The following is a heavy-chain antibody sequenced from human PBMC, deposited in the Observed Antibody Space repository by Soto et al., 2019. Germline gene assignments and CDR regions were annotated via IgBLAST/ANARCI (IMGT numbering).Heavy chain of an antibody. J-gene: IGHJ5*02. CDR1: GDSIRDGGYY. V-gene: IGHV4-31*03. CDR3: AKDPSPQPIPAVTPGWFDP. CDR2: IYFTGKT. D-gene: IGHD4-4*01. Sequence: ANLQESGPGLVKPSETLSLTCTVSGDSIRDGGYYWAWIRQRPGKGLEWMGYIYFTGKTNYNPSLENRQTMSVDMSRRQLYLRLTSVTAADTAVYFCAKDPSPQPIPAVTPGWFDPWGQGISVTVSS.